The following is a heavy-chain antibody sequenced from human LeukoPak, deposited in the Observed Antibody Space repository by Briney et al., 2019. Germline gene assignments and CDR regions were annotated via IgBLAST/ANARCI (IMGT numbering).Heavy chain of an antibody. D-gene: IGHD3-3*01. CDR1: GGTFSSYA. J-gene: IGHJ4*02. CDR2: IIPILGIA. Sequence: ASVKVSCKASGGTFSSYAISWVRQAPGHRLEWLGRIIPILGIANYAQKFQGRVTITADKSTSTAYMELSSLRSEDTAVYYCARVQTSMEDGIYYFDYWGQGTLVTVSS. V-gene: IGHV1-69*04. CDR3: ARVQTSMEDGIYYFDY.